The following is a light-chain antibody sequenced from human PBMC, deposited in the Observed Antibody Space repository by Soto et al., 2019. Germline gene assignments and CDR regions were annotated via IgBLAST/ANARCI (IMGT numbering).Light chain of an antibody. CDR2: KAS. CDR1: QSISSW. Sequence: DIQMTQSPSTLSASLGDRATISCRASQSISSWVAWYQQKPGKAPNLLIYKASSLESGVPSRFSGSGSGTQFTLTISSLQPDDFATYYCQQYNSYSTFGQGTRLEIK. CDR3: QQYNSYST. J-gene: IGKJ5*01. V-gene: IGKV1-5*03.